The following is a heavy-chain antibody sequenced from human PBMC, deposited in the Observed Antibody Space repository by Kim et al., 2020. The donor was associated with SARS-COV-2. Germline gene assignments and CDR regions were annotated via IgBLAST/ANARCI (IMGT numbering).Heavy chain of an antibody. J-gene: IGHJ3*02. CDR3: AKDESRASYAFEI. V-gene: IGHV3-30*02. Sequence: YAVCVKGRFSISRDNYKNTLYLQMNSLRAEDTAVYYCAKDESRASYAFEIWGQGTMVTVSS.